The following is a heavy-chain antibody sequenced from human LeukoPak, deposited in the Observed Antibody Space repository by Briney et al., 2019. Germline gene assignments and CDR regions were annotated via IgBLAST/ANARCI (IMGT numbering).Heavy chain of an antibody. CDR1: GFTFSSYE. CDR3: ARDGVRGVVILY. J-gene: IGHJ4*02. Sequence: GGSLRLSCAASGFTFSSYEMNWVRQAPGKGLEWVSYISSSSTIYYADSVKGRFTISRDNAKNSLYLQMNSLRAEDTAVYYCARDGVRGVVILYWGQGTLVTVSS. V-gene: IGHV3-48*03. D-gene: IGHD3-3*01. CDR2: ISSSSTI.